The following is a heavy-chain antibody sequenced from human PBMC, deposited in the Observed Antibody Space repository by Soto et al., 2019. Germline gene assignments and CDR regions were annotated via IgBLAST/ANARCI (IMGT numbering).Heavy chain of an antibody. V-gene: IGHV3-73*02. CDR1: GFTFSGSA. Sequence: EVQLVESGGGLVQPGGSLKLSCAASGFTFSGSAMHWVRQASGKGLEWVGRIRSKANSYATAYAASVKGRFTISRDDSKNTAYLQMNSLKTEDTAVYYCTTTIFGLVIHFDYWGQGTLVTVSS. J-gene: IGHJ4*02. CDR3: TTTIFGLVIHFDY. CDR2: IRSKANSYAT. D-gene: IGHD3-3*01.